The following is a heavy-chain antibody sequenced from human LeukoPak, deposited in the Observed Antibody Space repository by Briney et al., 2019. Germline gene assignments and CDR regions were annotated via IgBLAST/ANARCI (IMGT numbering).Heavy chain of an antibody. V-gene: IGHV3-21*04. J-gene: IGHJ3*02. CDR3: ARVRSGSYSAFDI. Sequence: GGSLRLSCAASGFTFSSYSMNWVRQAPGKGLEWVSSISSSSSYIYYADSVKGRFTISRDNSKNTLYLQMNSLRAEDTAVYYCARVRSGSYSAFDIWGQGTMVTVSS. CDR1: GFTFSSYS. CDR2: ISSSSSYI. D-gene: IGHD1-26*01.